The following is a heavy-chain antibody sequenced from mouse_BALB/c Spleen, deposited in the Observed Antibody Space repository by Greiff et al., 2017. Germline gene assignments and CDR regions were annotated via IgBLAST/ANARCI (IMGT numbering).Heavy chain of an antibody. V-gene: IGHV3-6*02. CDR3: ASFGYDGFAY. CDR2: ISYDGSN. J-gene: IGHJ3*01. Sequence: EVKLVESGPGLVKPSQSLSLTCSVTGYSITSGYYWNWIRQFPGNKLEWMGYISYDGSNNYNPSLKNRISITRDPSKNQFFLKLNSVTTEDTATYYCASFGYDGFAYWGQGTLVTVSA. D-gene: IGHD2-2*01. CDR1: GYSITSGYY.